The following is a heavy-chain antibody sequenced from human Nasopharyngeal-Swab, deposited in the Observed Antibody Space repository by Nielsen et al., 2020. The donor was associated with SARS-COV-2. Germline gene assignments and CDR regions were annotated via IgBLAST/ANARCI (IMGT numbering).Heavy chain of an antibody. V-gene: IGHV3-33*01. Sequence: GGSLRLSCTVSGFTFSSYGMHWVRQAPGKGPEWVAVIWYDGSYKYYGDSVKGRFTISRDNSKNTLYLEMNNLRVEDTAVYYCARDRVGWLQLSPDAFDIWGQGTMVTVSS. CDR2: IWYDGSYK. J-gene: IGHJ3*02. CDR1: GFTFSSYG. D-gene: IGHD5-24*01. CDR3: ARDRVGWLQLSPDAFDI.